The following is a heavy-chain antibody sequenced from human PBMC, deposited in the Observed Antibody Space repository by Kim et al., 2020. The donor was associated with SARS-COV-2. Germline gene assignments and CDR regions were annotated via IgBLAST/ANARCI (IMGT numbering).Heavy chain of an antibody. CDR1: GFTFSSYA. J-gene: IGHJ6*02. V-gene: IGHV3-30*04. CDR2: ISYDGSNK. CDR3: ARLDGYKLYYGMDV. Sequence: GGSLRLSCAASGFTFSSYAMHWVRQAPGKGLEWVAVISYDGSNKYYADSVKGRFTISRDNSKNTLYLQMNSLRAEDTAVYYCARLDGYKLYYGMDVWGQGTTVTVSS. D-gene: IGHD5-12*01.